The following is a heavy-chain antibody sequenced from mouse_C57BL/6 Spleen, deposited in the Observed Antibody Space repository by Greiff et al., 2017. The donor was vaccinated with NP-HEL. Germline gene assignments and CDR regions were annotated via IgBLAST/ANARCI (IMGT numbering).Heavy chain of an antibody. V-gene: IGHV3-1*01. CDR1: GYSITSGYD. D-gene: IGHD2-3*01. CDR2: ISYSGST. Sequence: EVQLQESGPGMVKPSQSLSLTCTVTGYSITSGYDWHWIRHFPGNKLEWMGYISYSGSTNYNPSLKSRISITHDTSKNHFFLKLNSVTTEDTATYYCARRVDGYYWYFDVWGTGTTVTVSS. J-gene: IGHJ1*03. CDR3: ARRVDGYYWYFDV.